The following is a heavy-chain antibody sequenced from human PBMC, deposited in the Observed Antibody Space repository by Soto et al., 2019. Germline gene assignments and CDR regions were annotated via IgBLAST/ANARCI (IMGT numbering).Heavy chain of an antibody. J-gene: IGHJ6*02. V-gene: IGHV3-30-3*01. CDR1: LLTFSIYA. CDR3: AREGLDYYGSGSSDYYYYGMDV. Sequence: SRAASLLTFSIYAMHWVRQAPGKWLEGVAVISYDGSNKYYADSVKGRFTISRDNSKNTLYLQMNSLRAEDTAVYYCAREGLDYYGSGSSDYYYYGMDVWGQGTTVTVSS. D-gene: IGHD3-10*01. CDR2: ISYDGSNK.